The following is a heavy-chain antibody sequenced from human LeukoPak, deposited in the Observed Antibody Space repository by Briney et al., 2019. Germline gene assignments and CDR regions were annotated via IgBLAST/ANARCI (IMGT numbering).Heavy chain of an antibody. D-gene: IGHD4-17*01. V-gene: IGHV3-48*02. J-gene: IGHJ4*02. CDR2: ISSSSSNT. CDR1: GFTFSSYS. CDR3: ARDYGDYGEYFDY. Sequence: GGSLRLSCAASGFTFSSYSMNWVRQAPGKGLEWVSYISSSSSNTYYADSVKGRFTISRDNAKNSVFLQMNILRDEDTAVYYCARDYGDYGEYFDYWGQGTLVTVSS.